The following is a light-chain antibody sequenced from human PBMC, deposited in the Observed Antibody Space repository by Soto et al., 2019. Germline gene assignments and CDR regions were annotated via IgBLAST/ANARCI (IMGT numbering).Light chain of an antibody. J-gene: IGLJ2*01. CDR2: DNN. V-gene: IGLV1-51*01. CDR3: GTWDSSLSAVV. Sequence: QSVLTQPPSVSASPGQKVTISCSGSSSNIGNNYVSWYQQLPGTAPKLLIYDNNKRPSGIPDRFSGPKSGTSATLGITGLETGAEADYYCGTWDSSLSAVVFGGGSQLTVL. CDR1: SSNIGNNY.